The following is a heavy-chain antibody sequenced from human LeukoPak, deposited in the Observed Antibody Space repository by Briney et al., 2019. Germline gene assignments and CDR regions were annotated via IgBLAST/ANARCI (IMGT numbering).Heavy chain of an antibody. Sequence: SQTLSLTCTVSGGSISSGGYYWSWIRQHPGKGLEWIGYIYYSGSTYYNPSLKSRVTISVDTSKNQFSLKLSSVAAADTAVYYCAVLSWNPRSWFDPWGQGTLVTVSS. CDR2: IYYSGST. D-gene: IGHD1-1*01. CDR3: AVLSWNPRSWFDP. CDR1: GGSISSGGYY. V-gene: IGHV4-31*03. J-gene: IGHJ5*02.